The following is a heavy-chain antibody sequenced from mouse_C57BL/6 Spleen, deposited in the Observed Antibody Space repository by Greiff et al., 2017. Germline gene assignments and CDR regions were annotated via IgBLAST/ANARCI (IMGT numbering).Heavy chain of an antibody. CDR1: GYAFSSYW. J-gene: IGHJ2*01. CDR2: IYPGDGDS. CDR3: AREGETGNYFDY. Sequence: VQLQQSGAELVKPGASVKISCKASGYAFSSYWMNWVKQRPGKGLEWIGQIYPGDGDSNYNGKFKGKATLTADKSSSTAYMQLSSLTSEDSAVYFCAREGETGNYFDYWGQGTTLTVSS. V-gene: IGHV1-80*01.